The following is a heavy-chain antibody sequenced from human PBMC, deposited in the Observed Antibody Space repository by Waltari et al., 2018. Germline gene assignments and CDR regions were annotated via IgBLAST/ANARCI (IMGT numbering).Heavy chain of an antibody. J-gene: IGHJ5*02. CDR3: ARDPRLDCSSTSCYTGWFDP. CDR1: GYTFTSYA. Sequence: QVQLVQSGAEVKKPGASVQVSCKASGYTFTSYAMHWVRQALGHRLEWMGWINAGNGNTKYSQEFQGRVTITRDTSASTAYMELSSLRSEDMAVYYCARDPRLDCSSTSCYTGWFDPWGQGTLVTVSS. V-gene: IGHV1-3*03. CDR2: INAGNGNT. D-gene: IGHD2-2*02.